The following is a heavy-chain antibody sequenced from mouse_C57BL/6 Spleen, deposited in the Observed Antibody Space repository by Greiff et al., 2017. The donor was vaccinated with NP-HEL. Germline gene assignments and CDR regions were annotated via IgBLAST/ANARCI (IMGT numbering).Heavy chain of an antibody. Sequence: QVQLKESGAELARPGASVKLSCKASGYTFTSYGISWVKQRTGQGLEWIGEIYPRSGNTYYNEKFKGKATLTADKSSSTAYMELRSLTSEDSAVYFCAGVTTVVENWYFDVWGTGTTVTVSS. CDR2: IYPRSGNT. V-gene: IGHV1-81*01. CDR1: GYTFTSYG. J-gene: IGHJ1*03. CDR3: AGVTTVVENWYFDV. D-gene: IGHD1-1*01.